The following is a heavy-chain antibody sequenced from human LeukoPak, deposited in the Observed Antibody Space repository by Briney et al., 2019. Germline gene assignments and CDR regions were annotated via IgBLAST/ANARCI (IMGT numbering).Heavy chain of an antibody. CDR3: ANPGKYYYGSGADY. CDR2: ISGSGNSA. V-gene: IGHV3-23*01. D-gene: IGHD3-10*01. CDR1: GFTFSSYA. Sequence: GGSLRLSCAASGFTFSSYAMSWVRQAPGKGLEWVSGISGSGNSAYYADSVKGRFTISRDNSKNTLYLQMNSMRAEDTAVYYCANPGKYYYGSGADYWGQGTLVTVSS. J-gene: IGHJ4*02.